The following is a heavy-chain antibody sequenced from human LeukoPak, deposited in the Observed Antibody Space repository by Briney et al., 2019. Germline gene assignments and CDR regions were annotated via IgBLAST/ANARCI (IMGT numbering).Heavy chain of an antibody. Sequence: SVKVSCKASGGIFTSYAIHWVRQAPGQGLEWIGGIFPIFGTANYAHKFQGRVTITADESTSTAYMELSSLRSEDTAVYYCARDLLDYYDSSGYDAFDIWGQGTMVTVSS. CDR3: ARDLLDYYDSSGYDAFDI. V-gene: IGHV1-69*01. D-gene: IGHD3-22*01. CDR1: GGIFTSYA. J-gene: IGHJ3*02. CDR2: IFPIFGTA.